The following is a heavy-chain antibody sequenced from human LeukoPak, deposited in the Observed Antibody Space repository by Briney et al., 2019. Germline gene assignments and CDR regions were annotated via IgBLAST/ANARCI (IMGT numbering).Heavy chain of an antibody. CDR3: AREGYTSSPDAFDI. V-gene: IGHV3-66*01. CDR1: GFTVSSNY. J-gene: IGHJ3*02. Sequence: GGSLRLSCAASGFTVSSNYMSWVRQAPGKGLEWVSLINSDGNTYYADSVKGRFAISRDSSMNTLHLQISRLRAEDTAVYYCAREGYTSSPDAFDIWGQGTMVTVSS. D-gene: IGHD6-13*01. CDR2: INSDGNT.